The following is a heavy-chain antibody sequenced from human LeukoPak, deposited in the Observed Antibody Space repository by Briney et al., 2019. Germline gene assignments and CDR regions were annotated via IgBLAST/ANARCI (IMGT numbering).Heavy chain of an antibody. CDR1: GFTFSSNA. V-gene: IGHV3-30*04. Sequence: GRSLRLSCEVSGFTFSSNAMHWVRQAPGKGLEWVAVISYDGSNKNFADSVKGRFTVSRDNSKHTLYLHMNSLRSDDTAMYYCATGGKFDFWSGYHIANWGQGTLVTVSS. CDR3: ATGGKFDFWSGYHIAN. CDR2: ISYDGSNK. J-gene: IGHJ4*02. D-gene: IGHD3-3*01.